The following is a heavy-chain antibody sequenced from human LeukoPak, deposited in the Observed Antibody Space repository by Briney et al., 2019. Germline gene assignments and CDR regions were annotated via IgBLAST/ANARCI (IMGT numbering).Heavy chain of an antibody. D-gene: IGHD1-7*01. CDR3: ARSQGGITGTTIYYYGMVV. CDR1: GYTFTSYG. V-gene: IGHV1-18*01. J-gene: IGHJ6*02. Sequence: GASVKVSCKASGYTFTSYGISWVRQAPGQGLEWMGWISAYNGNTNYAQKLQGRVTMTTDTSTSTAYMELRSLRSDDTAVYYCARSQGGITGTTIYYYGMVVWGQGTTVTVSS. CDR2: ISAYNGNT.